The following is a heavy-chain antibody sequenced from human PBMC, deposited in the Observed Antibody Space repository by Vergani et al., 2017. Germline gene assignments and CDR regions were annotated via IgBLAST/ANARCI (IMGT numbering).Heavy chain of an antibody. Sequence: QVQLQESGPGLVKPSQTLSLTCTVSGGSISSGGYYWSWIRQHPGKGLEWIGYIYYSGSTYYNPSLKSRVTISVDTSKNQFSLKLSSVTATDTAVYYCARDRAIWYDSSGYYYYYGMDVWGQGTTVTVSS. V-gene: IGHV4-31*03. CDR1: GGSISSGGYY. J-gene: IGHJ6*02. CDR2: IYYSGST. CDR3: ARDRAIWYDSSGYYYYYGMDV. D-gene: IGHD3-22*01.